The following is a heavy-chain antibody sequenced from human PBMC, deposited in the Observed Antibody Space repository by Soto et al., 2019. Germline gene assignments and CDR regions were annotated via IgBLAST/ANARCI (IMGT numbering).Heavy chain of an antibody. CDR1: GYTFTSYH. D-gene: IGHD6-6*01. CDR2: MNPNSGNT. Sequence: ASVKVSCKGSGYTFTSYHINWVRQATGQGLEWMGWMNPNSGNTGYAQTLQGRVTMTWDTSISTAYMELSSLRFEDTAMYYCAREHISSTKDWLDPWGQGTLVTVSS. CDR3: AREHISSTKDWLDP. V-gene: IGHV1-8*01. J-gene: IGHJ5*02.